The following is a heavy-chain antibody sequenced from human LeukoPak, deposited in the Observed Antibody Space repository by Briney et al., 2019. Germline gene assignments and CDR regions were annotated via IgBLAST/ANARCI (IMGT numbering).Heavy chain of an antibody. D-gene: IGHD3-16*01. CDR3: AKGKVNHDGAFDF. CDR1: GFSFSSYA. CDR2: ISAGGRT. Sequence: PGGSLRLSCVVSGFSFSSYAMSWVRQAPGKGLEWVSSISAGGRTYYADSVKGRFTISRDDSKETVFLQMNSLRAEDMALYYCAKGKVNHDGAFDFWGQGTTVTVSS. J-gene: IGHJ3*01. V-gene: IGHV3-23*01.